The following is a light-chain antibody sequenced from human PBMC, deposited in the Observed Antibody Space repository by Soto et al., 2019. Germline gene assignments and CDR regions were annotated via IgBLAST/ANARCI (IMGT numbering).Light chain of an antibody. CDR1: QSVSSN. CDR2: GAS. V-gene: IGKV3-15*01. J-gene: IGKJ4*01. Sequence: EIVMTQSPATLSVSPGERATLSCRASQSVSSNLAWYQQKPGQAPRLLIYGASTRATVIPARFSGSGSGTDFTITISSLQSEYFAVYYCQQYNNWPLTFGGGTKVEIK. CDR3: QQYNNWPLT.